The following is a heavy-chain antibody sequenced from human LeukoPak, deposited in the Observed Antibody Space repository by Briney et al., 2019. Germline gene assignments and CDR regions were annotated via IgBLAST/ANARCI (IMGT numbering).Heavy chain of an antibody. Sequence: GGSLRLSCAASGFTFSSYYMRWVRQAPGKGLEWVSGISDSGGATSYADSVKGRFTISRDNSKNTLYLQMTSLRAEDTAVYYCAKDLRAAAGDSNIDYWGQGTLVTVSS. D-gene: IGHD6-13*01. CDR2: ISDSGGAT. V-gene: IGHV3-23*01. J-gene: IGHJ4*02. CDR1: GFTFSSYY. CDR3: AKDLRAAAGDSNIDY.